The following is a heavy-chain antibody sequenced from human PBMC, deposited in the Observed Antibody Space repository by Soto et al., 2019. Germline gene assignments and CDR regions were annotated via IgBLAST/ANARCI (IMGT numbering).Heavy chain of an antibody. V-gene: IGHV3-23*01. CDR2: ISGSGGST. Sequence: GSLRLSCAASGFIFSSYAMSWVLQAPGKGLEWVSAISGSGGSTYYADSVKGRFTISRDNSKNTLYLQMNSLRAEDTAVYYCANRGLWGPPYYYGDTGYYADYWGQGTLVTVSS. CDR1: GFIFSSYA. CDR3: ANRGLWGPPYYYGDTGYYADY. J-gene: IGHJ4*02. D-gene: IGHD3-22*01.